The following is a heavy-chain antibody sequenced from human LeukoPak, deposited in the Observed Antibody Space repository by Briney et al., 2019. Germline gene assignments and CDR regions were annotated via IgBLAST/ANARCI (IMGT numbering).Heavy chain of an antibody. CDR3: ARSLPTTVVSPRDYYYYGMDV. CDR1: GYTFISYT. CDR2: INAGNGNT. D-gene: IGHD4-23*01. V-gene: IGHV1-3*01. Sequence: ASVKVSCKASGYTFISYTLHWVRQAPGQRLEWMGWINAGNGNTKYSQKFQGRVTFTRDTSASTAYMELSSLRSEDTAMYYCARSLPTTVVSPRDYYYYGMDVWGQGTTVTVSS. J-gene: IGHJ6*02.